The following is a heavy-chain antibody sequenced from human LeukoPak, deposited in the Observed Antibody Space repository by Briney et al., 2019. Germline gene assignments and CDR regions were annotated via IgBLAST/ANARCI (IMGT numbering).Heavy chain of an antibody. J-gene: IGHJ6*03. CDR3: AKVMDSSSDYYYYMDV. CDR2: ISAGGENT. D-gene: IGHD6-6*01. CDR1: ASGFTFSTYA. Sequence: GGSLRLSCAASASGFTFSTYAMSWVRQAPGKGLEWVATISAGGENTHYADSVKGRFSISRDNSKNTLYLQMNSLRAEDTAVYYCAKVMDSSSDYYYYMDVWGKGTTVTVSS. V-gene: IGHV3-23*01.